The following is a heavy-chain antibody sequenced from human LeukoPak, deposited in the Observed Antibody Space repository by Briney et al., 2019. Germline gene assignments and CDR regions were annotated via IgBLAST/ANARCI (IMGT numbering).Heavy chain of an antibody. Sequence: SGTLSLTCAVYGGSFSGYYWSWIRQPPGKGLEWIGEINHSGSTNYNPSLKSRVTISVDTSKNQFSLKLSSVTAADTAVYYCARDPTHCYDFWSGYYSCGMDVWGQGTTVTVSS. D-gene: IGHD3-3*01. V-gene: IGHV4-34*01. CDR3: ARDPTHCYDFWSGYYSCGMDV. J-gene: IGHJ6*02. CDR1: GGSFSGYY. CDR2: INHSGST.